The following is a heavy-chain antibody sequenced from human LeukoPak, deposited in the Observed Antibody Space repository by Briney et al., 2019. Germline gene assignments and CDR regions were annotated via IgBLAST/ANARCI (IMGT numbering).Heavy chain of an antibody. J-gene: IGHJ3*02. CDR1: GFTFSSYA. D-gene: IGHD6-19*01. Sequence: GGSLRLSCAASGFTFSSYAMSWVRQAPGKGLEWVSGLSNSGDSRYYADSVQGRFTISRDNSKNTLYLQMNSLRAEDTAVYYCAKDSAVAGLFHDAFDIWGQGTMVTVSS. CDR3: AKDSAVAGLFHDAFDI. CDR2: LSNSGDSR. V-gene: IGHV3-23*01.